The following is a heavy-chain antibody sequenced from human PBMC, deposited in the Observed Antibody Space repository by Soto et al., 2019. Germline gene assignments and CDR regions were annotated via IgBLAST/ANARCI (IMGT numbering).Heavy chain of an antibody. D-gene: IGHD1-1*01. Sequence: TSETLSLTCAVYGGSFSGYYWSWIRQPPGKGLEWIGEINHSGSTNYNPSLKSRVTISVDTSKNQFSLKLSSVTAADTAVYYCARGWVPAPFDYWGQGTLVTVSS. CDR1: GGSFSGYY. V-gene: IGHV4-34*01. J-gene: IGHJ4*02. CDR2: INHSGST. CDR3: ARGWVPAPFDY.